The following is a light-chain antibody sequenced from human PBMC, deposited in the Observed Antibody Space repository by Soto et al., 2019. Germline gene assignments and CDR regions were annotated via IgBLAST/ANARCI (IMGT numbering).Light chain of an antibody. CDR1: QSLGRY. J-gene: IGKJ5*01. Sequence: DIVLTQSPDTLSLSPCDSATLSCRASQSLGRYLAWYQQKPGQAPRLLIYGASSRATGIPDRFSGSGSGTDFTLTISRLEPEDFAVYYCQQYGSSPFTFGQGTRLEIK. CDR3: QQYGSSPFT. V-gene: IGKV3-20*01. CDR2: GAS.